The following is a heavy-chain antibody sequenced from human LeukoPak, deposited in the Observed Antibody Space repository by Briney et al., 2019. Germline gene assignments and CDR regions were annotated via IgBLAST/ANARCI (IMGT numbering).Heavy chain of an antibody. CDR3: ARANYYDSSGYSPNDY. Sequence: PGGSLRLSCAASGFTFSSYSMNWVRQAPGKGLEWVSSISSSSSYIYYADSVKGRFTISRDNAKNSLYLQMNSLRAKDTAVYYCARANYYDSSGYSPNDYWGQGTLVTVSS. D-gene: IGHD3-22*01. CDR1: GFTFSSYS. V-gene: IGHV3-21*01. J-gene: IGHJ4*02. CDR2: ISSSSSYI.